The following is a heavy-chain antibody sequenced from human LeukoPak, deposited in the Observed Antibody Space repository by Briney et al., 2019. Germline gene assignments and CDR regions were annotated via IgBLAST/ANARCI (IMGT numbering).Heavy chain of an antibody. CDR3: ARGWGYFDY. D-gene: IGHD3-16*01. CDR2: INHSGST. V-gene: IGHV4-34*01. Sequence: KPSETLSLTCAVYAGSFSGYYWSWIRQRPGKGLEWIGEINHSGSTNYNPSLKSRVTISVDTSKNQFSLKLRSVTAADTAVYYCARGWGYFDYWGQGNLVTVSS. CDR1: AGSFSGYY. J-gene: IGHJ4*02.